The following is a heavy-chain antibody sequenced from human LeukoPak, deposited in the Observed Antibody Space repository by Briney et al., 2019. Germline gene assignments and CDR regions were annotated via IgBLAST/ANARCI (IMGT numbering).Heavy chain of an antibody. CDR3: AKDKAVEMATMFDY. Sequence: GASLRLSRAASGFTFSSYAMSWVRQAPGKGLEWVSAISGSGGSTYYADSVKGRFTISRDNSKNTLYLQMNSLRAEDTAVYYCAKDKAVEMATMFDYWGQGTLVTVSS. V-gene: IGHV3-23*01. CDR2: ISGSGGST. D-gene: IGHD5-24*01. CDR1: GFTFSSYA. J-gene: IGHJ4*02.